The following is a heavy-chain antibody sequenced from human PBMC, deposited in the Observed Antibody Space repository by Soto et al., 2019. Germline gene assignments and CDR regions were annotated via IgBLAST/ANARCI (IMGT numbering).Heavy chain of an antibody. Sequence: PSETLSLTCTVSSGSISGSYWWTWVRQPPGKGLQWIGKIYHSGSTNYNPSLKNRVTISLDKSKNQFSLSLTSVTAADTAVYFCAASVNYDFWRDGGRHYYFDYWGQGALVTVSS. CDR2: IYHSGST. D-gene: IGHD3-3*01. CDR3: AASVNYDFWRDGGRHYYFDY. CDR1: SGSISGSYW. V-gene: IGHV4-4*02. J-gene: IGHJ4*02.